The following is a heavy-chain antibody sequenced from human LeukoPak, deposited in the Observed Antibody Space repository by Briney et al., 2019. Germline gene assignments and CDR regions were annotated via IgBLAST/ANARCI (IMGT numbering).Heavy chain of an antibody. Sequence: ASVKVSCKASGGTFSSYAISWVRQAPGQGLEWMGRIIPILGIADYAQKFQGRVTITADKSTSTAYMELSSLRPEDTAVYYCASGLMSIRFDYWGQGTLVTVSS. CDR1: GGTFSSYA. CDR3: ASGLMSIRFDY. CDR2: IIPILGIA. V-gene: IGHV1-69*04. D-gene: IGHD3-3*02. J-gene: IGHJ4*02.